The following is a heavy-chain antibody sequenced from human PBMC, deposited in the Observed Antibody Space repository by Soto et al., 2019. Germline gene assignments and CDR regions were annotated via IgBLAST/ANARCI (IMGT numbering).Heavy chain of an antibody. J-gene: IGHJ6*02. CDR3: ARGSGNYYYGMHV. CDR1: GFIFSTYG. CDR2: IWHDGSDK. D-gene: IGHD6-19*01. V-gene: IGHV3-33*01. Sequence: QMQLVESGGGVVQPGRSLRLSCVASGFIFSTYGMHWVRQAPGKGLEWVALIWHDGSDKYYADSVKGRFTISRDNSKNTLYLQMNSLRAEDTAVYYCARGSGNYYYGMHVWGQGTTVTVSS.